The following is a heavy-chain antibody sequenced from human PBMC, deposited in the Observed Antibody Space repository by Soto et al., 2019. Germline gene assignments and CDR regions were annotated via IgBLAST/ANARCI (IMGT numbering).Heavy chain of an antibody. J-gene: IGHJ5*02. CDR1: GGSLSRGGYF. CDR3: ARAHSDFGDYNWFDP. CDR2: IYYSGRT. D-gene: IGHD4-17*01. V-gene: IGHV4-31*03. Sequence: SETLSLTCTVSGGSLSRGGYFWSWIRQHPGKGLEWIGYIYYSGRTHYNPSLKSRVTISADMSKNQFSLKMNSVTVADTAVYYCARAHSDFGDYNWFDPWGQGALVTVSS.